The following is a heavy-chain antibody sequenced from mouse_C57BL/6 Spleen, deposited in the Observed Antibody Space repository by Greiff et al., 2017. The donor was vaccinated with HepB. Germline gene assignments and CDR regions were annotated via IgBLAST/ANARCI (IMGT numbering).Heavy chain of an antibody. CDR1: GFTFSDYG. J-gene: IGHJ4*01. CDR2: ISNLAYSI. V-gene: IGHV5-15*01. CDR3: ARAYYYGSTPHAMDY. D-gene: IGHD1-1*01. Sequence: DVQLVESGGGLVQPGGSLKLSCAASGFTFSDYGMAWVRQAPRKGPEWVAFISNLAYSIYYADTVTGRFTISRENANNTLYLEMSSLRSADTAMYYCARAYYYGSTPHAMDYWGQGTSVTVSS.